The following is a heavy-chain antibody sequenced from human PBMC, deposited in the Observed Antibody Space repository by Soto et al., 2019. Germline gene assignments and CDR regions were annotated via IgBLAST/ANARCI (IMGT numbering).Heavy chain of an antibody. CDR2: IYSGGST. CDR1: GFTVSSNY. Sequence: GGSLRLSCAASGFTVSSNYMSWVRQAPGKGLEWVSVIYSGGSTYYADSVKGRFTISRDNSKNTLYLQMNSLRAEDTAVYYCARDWGGSYHRAYYYYGMDVWGQGTMVTVSS. J-gene: IGHJ6*02. V-gene: IGHV3-53*01. CDR3: ARDWGGSYHRAYYYYGMDV. D-gene: IGHD1-26*01.